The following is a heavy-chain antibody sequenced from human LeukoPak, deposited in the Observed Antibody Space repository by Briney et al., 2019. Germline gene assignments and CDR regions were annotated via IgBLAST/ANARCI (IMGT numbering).Heavy chain of an antibody. V-gene: IGHV3-53*01. J-gene: IGHJ6*03. D-gene: IGHD5-24*01. CDR2: IYSGGST. CDR3: ARTGDGYSSFSYYYYMDV. Sequence: GGSLRLSCAASGFTVSSNYMSWVRQAPGKGLEWVSVIYSGGSTYYADSVKGRFTISRDNAKKSLYLQVNSLRAEDTAVYYCARTGDGYSSFSYYYYMDVWGKGTTVSVSS. CDR1: GFTVSSNY.